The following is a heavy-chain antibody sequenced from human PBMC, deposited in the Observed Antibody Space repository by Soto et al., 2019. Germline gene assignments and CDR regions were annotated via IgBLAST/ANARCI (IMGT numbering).Heavy chain of an antibody. Sequence: QVQLQESGPGLVKPSETLSLTCTVSGGSISSYYWSWIRQPPGKGLEWIGYIYYSGSTNYNPSLKXRFTXSXHTSKNQFSLKLSSVTAADTAVYYCARLYGLDAFDIWGQGTMVTVSS. CDR3: ARLYGLDAFDI. V-gene: IGHV4-59*08. D-gene: IGHD3-16*02. CDR2: IYYSGST. CDR1: GGSISSYY. J-gene: IGHJ3*02.